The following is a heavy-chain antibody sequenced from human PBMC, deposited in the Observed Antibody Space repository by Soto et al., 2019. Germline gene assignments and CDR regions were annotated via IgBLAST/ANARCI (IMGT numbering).Heavy chain of an antibody. CDR2: IKQDGSEK. CDR1: GFTFSSYW. Sequence: EVQLVESGGGLVQPGGSLRLSCAASGFTFSSYWMSWVRQAPGKGLEWVANIKQDGSEKYYVDSVKGRFTISRDNAKNSLYLQMNSLRAEDTAVYYCARDSSGWYHYFDYWGQGTLVTVS. J-gene: IGHJ4*02. CDR3: ARDSSGWYHYFDY. D-gene: IGHD6-19*01. V-gene: IGHV3-7*01.